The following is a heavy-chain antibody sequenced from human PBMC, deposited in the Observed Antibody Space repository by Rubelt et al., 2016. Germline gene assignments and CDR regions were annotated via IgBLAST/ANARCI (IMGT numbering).Heavy chain of an antibody. CDR2: IKRKTDGGTP. Sequence: SLRLSCAASGFTFSNAWMSWVRQAPGKGLEWVGRIKRKTDGGTPDYAAPVKGRFTISRDDSKNTLYLQMNSLKTEDTAVYYCTTDRYYYDSSGFPWFDPWGQGTLVTVSS. CDR3: TTDRYYYDSSGFPWFDP. J-gene: IGHJ5*02. CDR1: GFTFSNAW. V-gene: IGHV3-15*01. D-gene: IGHD3-22*01.